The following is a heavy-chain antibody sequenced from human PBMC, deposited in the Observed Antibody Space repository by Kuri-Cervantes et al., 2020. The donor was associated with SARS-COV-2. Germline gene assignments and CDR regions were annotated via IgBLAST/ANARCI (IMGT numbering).Heavy chain of an antibody. CDR3: ATDRVRVVTHNFDY. D-gene: IGHD3-10*01. J-gene: IGHJ4*02. V-gene: IGHV3-30*03. CDR1: GFTFKNFG. CDR2: IAYDGSNK. Sequence: GGSLRLSCVASGFTFKNFGMHWVRQAPGKGLEWVAVIAYDGSNKYYGNSVKGRFTISRDNSKNTLYLQMNSLRAEDTAVYYCATDRVRVVTHNFDYWGQGTLVTVSS.